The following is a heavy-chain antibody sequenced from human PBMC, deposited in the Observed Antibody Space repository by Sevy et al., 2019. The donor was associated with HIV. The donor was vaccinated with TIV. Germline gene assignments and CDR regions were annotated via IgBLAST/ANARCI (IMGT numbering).Heavy chain of an antibody. CDR1: GLTFSSYS. J-gene: IGHJ3*02. CDR3: ARDAALSNYYDSSGYPNAFDI. CDR2: ISISSYI. Sequence: GGSLRLSFEASGLTFSSYSMNWVRQAPGKGRGWFSSISISSYIYYADPVKGRFTISRDNAKNSRYLQMNSLRAEDTAVYYCARDAALSNYYDSSGYPNAFDIWGQGTMVTVSS. V-gene: IGHV3-21*01. D-gene: IGHD3-22*01.